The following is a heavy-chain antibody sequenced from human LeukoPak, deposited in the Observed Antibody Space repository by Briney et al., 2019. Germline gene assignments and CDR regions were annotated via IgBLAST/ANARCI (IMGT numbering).Heavy chain of an antibody. CDR3: AKRGVVIRVILVGFHKEAYYFDS. CDR1: GITLSNYG. D-gene: IGHD3-22*01. J-gene: IGHJ4*02. CDR2: ISGSGGST. Sequence: GGSLRLSCVVSGITLSNYGMSWVRQAPGKGLEWVAGISGSGGSTNYADSVKGRFTISRDNPKNTLYLQMNSLRAEYTAVYFCAKRGVVIRVILVGFHKEAYYFDSWGQGALVTVSS. V-gene: IGHV3-23*01.